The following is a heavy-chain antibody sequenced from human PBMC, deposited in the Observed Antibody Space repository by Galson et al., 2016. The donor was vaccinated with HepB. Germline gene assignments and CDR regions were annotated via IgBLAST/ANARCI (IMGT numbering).Heavy chain of an antibody. J-gene: IGHJ4*02. CDR1: GGSISSSSYY. D-gene: IGHD6-19*01. CDR3: AIYSSWFDF. Sequence: SETLSLTCTVSGGSISSSSYYWGWIRQPPGKGLEWIANIYYSRSTYYNPSLKSRVTISVDTSKNQFSLKLSSVTAAETAVYYCAIYSSWFDFWGQGTLVTVSS. V-gene: IGHV4-39*01. CDR2: IYYSRST.